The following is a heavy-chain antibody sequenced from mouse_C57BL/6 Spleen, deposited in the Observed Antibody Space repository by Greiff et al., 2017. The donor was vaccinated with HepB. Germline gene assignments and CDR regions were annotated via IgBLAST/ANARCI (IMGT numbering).Heavy chain of an antibody. CDR2: ISSGSSTI. CDR3: ARHYYGSSRYFDV. Sequence: EVQLVESGGGLVKPGGSLKLSCAASGFTFSDYGMHWVRQAPEKGLEWVAYISSGSSTIYYADTVKGRCTISRDNAKNTLFLQMTSLRSEDTAMYYCARHYYGSSRYFDVWGTGTTVTVSS. V-gene: IGHV5-17*01. CDR1: GFTFSDYG. D-gene: IGHD1-1*01. J-gene: IGHJ1*03.